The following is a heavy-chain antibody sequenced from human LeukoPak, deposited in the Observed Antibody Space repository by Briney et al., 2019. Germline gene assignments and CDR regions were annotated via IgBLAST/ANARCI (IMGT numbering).Heavy chain of an antibody. CDR2: ISSSGSTI. Sequence: GGSLRLSCAASGFTFSDYYMSWLRQAPGKGLEWVSYISSSGSTIYYADSVKGRFTISRDNAKNSLYLQMNSLRAEDTAVYYCVRDGGHTGDDAFDIWGQGTMVTVSS. D-gene: IGHD3-16*01. CDR1: GFTFSDYY. V-gene: IGHV3-11*01. J-gene: IGHJ3*02. CDR3: VRDGGHTGDDAFDI.